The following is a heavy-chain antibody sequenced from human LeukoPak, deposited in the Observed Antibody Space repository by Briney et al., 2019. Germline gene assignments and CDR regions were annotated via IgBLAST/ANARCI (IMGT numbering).Heavy chain of an antibody. CDR3: ARVQLSGYCSSTSCLNWFDP. Sequence: GASVKVSCKASGYTFTSYGISWVRQAPGQGLEWMGWISAYNGNTNYAQKLQGRVTMTTDTSTSTAYMELRSLRSDDTAVYYCARVQLSGYCSSTSCLNWFDPWGQGTLVTVSS. J-gene: IGHJ5*02. CDR1: GYTFTSYG. CDR2: ISAYNGNT. V-gene: IGHV1-18*01. D-gene: IGHD2-2*01.